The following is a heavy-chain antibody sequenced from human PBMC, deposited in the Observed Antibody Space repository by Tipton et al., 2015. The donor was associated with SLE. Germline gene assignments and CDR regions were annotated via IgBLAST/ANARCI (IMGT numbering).Heavy chain of an antibody. J-gene: IGHJ3*02. V-gene: IGHV4-59*11. Sequence: TLSLTCTVSGGSIGDHYWIWVRQPPGKGLEWLGYIYFSGRSNYNPSLKSRVAISVDTAKNQFSLRLGSVTAADTAVYYCARDADGRRAFHIWGQGTMVAVSS. CDR3: ARDADGRRAFHI. CDR1: GGSIGDHY. CDR2: IYFSGRS. D-gene: IGHD5-24*01.